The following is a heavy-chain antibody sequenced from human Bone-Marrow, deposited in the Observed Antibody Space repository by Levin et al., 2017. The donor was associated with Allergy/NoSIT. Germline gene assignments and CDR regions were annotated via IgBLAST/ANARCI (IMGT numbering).Heavy chain of an antibody. CDR3: AKDTERVVGPVVGWFDP. D-gene: IGHD2-15*01. Sequence: GESLKISCAASGFTFSSYGMHWVRQAPGKGLEWVAVISYDGSNKYYADSVKGRFTISRDNSKNTLYLQMNSLRAEDTAVYYCAKDTERVVGPVVGWFDPWGQGTLVTVSS. CDR2: ISYDGSNK. CDR1: GFTFSSYG. V-gene: IGHV3-30*18. J-gene: IGHJ5*02.